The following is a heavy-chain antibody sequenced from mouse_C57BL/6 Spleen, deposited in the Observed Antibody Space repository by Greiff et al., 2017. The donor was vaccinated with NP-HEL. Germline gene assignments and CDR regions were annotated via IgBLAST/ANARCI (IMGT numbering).Heavy chain of an antibody. V-gene: IGHV5-17*01. D-gene: IGHD2-1*01. CDR2: ISSGSSTI. J-gene: IGHJ3*01. Sequence: EVKLVESGGGLVKPGGSLKLSCAASGFTFSDYGMHWVRQAPEKGLEWVAYISSGSSTIYYADTVKGRFTISRDNAKNTLFLQMTSLRSEDTARYYCARPGSTMVRAWFAYWGQGTLVTVSA. CDR1: GFTFSDYG. CDR3: ARPGSTMVRAWFAY.